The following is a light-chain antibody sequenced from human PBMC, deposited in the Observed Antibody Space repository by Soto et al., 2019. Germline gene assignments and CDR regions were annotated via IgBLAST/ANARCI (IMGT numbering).Light chain of an antibody. CDR1: QSVSSSY. CDR3: QHYGSSLLLT. CDR2: GAS. V-gene: IGKV3-20*01. Sequence: EIVLTQSPGTLSLSPGERATLSCRASQSVSSSYLAWYQQKPGQAPRLLIYGASSRATGIPDRFSGSGSGTDFTLTINRLDPEDSAVYYCQHYGSSLLLTFGGGTKVEIK. J-gene: IGKJ4*01.